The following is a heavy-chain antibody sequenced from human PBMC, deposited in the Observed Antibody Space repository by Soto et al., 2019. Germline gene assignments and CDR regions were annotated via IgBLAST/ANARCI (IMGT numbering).Heavy chain of an antibody. Sequence: SVKVSCKASGGTFSSYAISWVRQAPGQGLEWMGGIIPIFGTANYAQKFQGRVTITADESTSTAYMELSSLRSEDTAVYYCARWNYYGDYDGYWGQGTLVPSPQ. D-gene: IGHD4-17*01. V-gene: IGHV1-69*13. CDR3: ARWNYYGDYDGY. J-gene: IGHJ4*02. CDR1: GGTFSSYA. CDR2: IIPIFGTA.